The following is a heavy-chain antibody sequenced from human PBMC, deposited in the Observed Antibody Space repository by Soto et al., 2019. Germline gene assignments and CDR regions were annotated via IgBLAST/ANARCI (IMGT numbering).Heavy chain of an antibody. Sequence: EVQLVESGGDLVQPGGSLRLSCAASGFTFSGHWMHWVRQVPGKGLEWVSRINTDGGSSAYADSVKGRFTISRDNAKNTRYLQRQGRRAEDTAVYYCAREAGDCSRTSCYRRAFDTWGQGTTVTVSS. CDR1: GFTFSGHW. CDR2: INTDGGSS. J-gene: IGHJ3*02. CDR3: AREAGDCSRTSCYRRAFDT. D-gene: IGHD2-2*01. V-gene: IGHV3-74*03.